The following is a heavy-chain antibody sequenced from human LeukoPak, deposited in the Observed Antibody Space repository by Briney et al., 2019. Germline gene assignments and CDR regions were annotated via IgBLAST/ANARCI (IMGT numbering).Heavy chain of an antibody. Sequence: SETLSLTCTVSGGSISNYHWSWIRQPPGKGLEWIGYIYSSGSTNYNPSLKSRVTISVDTSKDQFSLKLSSVTAADTALYYCARGWGYLDFWGQGTLVTVSP. J-gene: IGHJ4*02. D-gene: IGHD7-27*01. CDR3: ARGWGYLDF. CDR1: GGSISNYH. CDR2: IYSSGST. V-gene: IGHV4-4*08.